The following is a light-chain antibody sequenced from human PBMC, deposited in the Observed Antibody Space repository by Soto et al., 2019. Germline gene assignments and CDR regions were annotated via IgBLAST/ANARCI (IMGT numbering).Light chain of an antibody. CDR2: NTF. Sequence: EVVLTQSPGTLSLSPGERATLSFRTSQSVVNYQLAWYRQKPGQAPRLLIYNTFHRATGIPDRFSGTGSETDFTLTLSGLEPEDFAVYHCQQYGASPPTFGQGTRVEIK. CDR1: QSVVNYQ. V-gene: IGKV3-20*01. CDR3: QQYGASPPT. J-gene: IGKJ1*01.